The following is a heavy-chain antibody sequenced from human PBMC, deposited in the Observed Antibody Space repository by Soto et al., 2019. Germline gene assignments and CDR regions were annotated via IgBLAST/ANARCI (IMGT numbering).Heavy chain of an antibody. J-gene: IGHJ6*02. V-gene: IGHV1-69*06. CDR3: ARVGPSSWIDYYYYGMDV. CDR2: FIPIFGTA. D-gene: IGHD6-13*01. Sequence: QVQLVQSGAEVKKPGSSVKVSCKASGGTFSSYAISWVRQAPGQGLEWMGGFIPIFGTANYAQKFQGRVTITADKSTSTAYMELSSLRSEDTAVYYCARVGPSSWIDYYYYGMDVWGQGTTVTVSS. CDR1: GGTFSSYA.